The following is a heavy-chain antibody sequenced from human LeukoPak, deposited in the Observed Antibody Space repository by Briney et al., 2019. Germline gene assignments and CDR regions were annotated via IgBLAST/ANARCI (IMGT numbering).Heavy chain of an antibody. V-gene: IGHV4-39*07. CDR2: IYYSGST. J-gene: IGHJ5*02. Sequence: PSETLSLTCTVSGGSMSSSSYYWGWIRQPPGKGLEWIGSIYYSGSTYYNPSLKSRVTISVDTSKNQFSLKLSSVTAADTAVYYCATSPPLLWFGETPHWFDPWGQGTLVTVSS. CDR1: GGSMSSSSYY. D-gene: IGHD3-10*01. CDR3: ATSPPLLWFGETPHWFDP.